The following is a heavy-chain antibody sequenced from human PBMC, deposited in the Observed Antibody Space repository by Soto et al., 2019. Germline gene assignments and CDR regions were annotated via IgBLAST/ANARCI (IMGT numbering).Heavy chain of an antibody. CDR1: EGTLSSYA. V-gene: IGHV1-69*13. CDR2: IIPIFGTA. CDR3: ARRSDYDILTGYYYYYDYMDG. J-gene: IGHJ6*03. Sequence: ASVKVSCKASEGTLSSYAISWVRQAPGQGLEWMGGIIPIFGTANYAQKFQGRVTITADESTSSAYMELSSLRSEDTAVYYCARRSDYDILTGYYYYYDYMDGWGKGTTVTVSS. D-gene: IGHD3-9*01.